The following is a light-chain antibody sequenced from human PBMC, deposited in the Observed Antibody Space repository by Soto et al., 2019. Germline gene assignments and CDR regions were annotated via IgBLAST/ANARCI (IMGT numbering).Light chain of an antibody. CDR3: QQSYSTPPIT. V-gene: IGKV1-39*01. J-gene: IGKJ5*01. Sequence: DIQMTQSPSSLSASVGARVTITCRASQSISSYLNWYQQKPGKAPKLLIYAASSLQSGGPSRFSGSGSGTDFTLTISSLQPEDFATYSCQQSYSTPPITFGQGTRLEIK. CDR1: QSISSY. CDR2: AAS.